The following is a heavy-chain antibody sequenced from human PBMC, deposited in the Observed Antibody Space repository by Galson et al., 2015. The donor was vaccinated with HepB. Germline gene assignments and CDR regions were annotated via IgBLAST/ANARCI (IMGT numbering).Heavy chain of an antibody. J-gene: IGHJ4*02. CDR1: GGTFSSYT. Sequence: CKASGGTFSSYTISWVRQAPGQGLEWMGGIIPILGIANYAQKFQGRVTITADKSTSTAYMELSSLRSEDTAVYYCAREAEMENYFDYWGQGTLVTVSS. V-gene: IGHV1-69*10. CDR3: AREAEMENYFDY. CDR2: IIPILGIA. D-gene: IGHD5-24*01.